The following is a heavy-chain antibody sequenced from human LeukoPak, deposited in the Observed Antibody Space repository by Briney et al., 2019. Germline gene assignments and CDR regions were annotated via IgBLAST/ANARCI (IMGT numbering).Heavy chain of an antibody. CDR2: INPSGGST. J-gene: IGHJ5*02. D-gene: IGHD6-19*01. V-gene: IGHV1-46*01. CDR3: ARSSGWSKFWFDP. Sequence: ASVKVSCKASGYTFTSYYMHWVRQAPGQGLEWMGVINPSGGSTGYAQKFQGRVTMTRDTSTSTVYMELSSLRSEDTAVYYCARSSGWSKFWFDPWGQGTLVTVSS. CDR1: GYTFTSYY.